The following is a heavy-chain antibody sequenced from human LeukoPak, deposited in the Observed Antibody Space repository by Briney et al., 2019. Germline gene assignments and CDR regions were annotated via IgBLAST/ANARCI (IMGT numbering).Heavy chain of an antibody. CDR2: IKSKTDGGTT. J-gene: IGHJ4*02. V-gene: IGHV3-15*07. CDR3: TTGHEIDYFDY. D-gene: IGHD5-24*01. CDR1: GFTFSSYA. Sequence: GGSLRLSCAASGFTFSSYATHWVRQAPGKGLEWVGRIKSKTDGGTTDYAAPVKGRFTISRDDSKNTLYLQMNSLKTEDTAVYYCTTGHEIDYFDYWGQGALVTVSS.